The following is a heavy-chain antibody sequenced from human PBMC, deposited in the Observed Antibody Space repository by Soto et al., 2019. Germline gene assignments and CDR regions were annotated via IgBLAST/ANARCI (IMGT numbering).Heavy chain of an antibody. Sequence: QVQLVQSGAEVKKPGSSVKVSCKASGGTFSTYGIRWVRQAPGQGLEWMGGIIPIFNTANYAQKFEGRVTITADESTSTAYMDLSSLRSEDTAVYYCARRYCSGGSCYTGRDWFDPWGQGTLVTVSS. CDR3: ARRYCSGGSCYTGRDWFDP. D-gene: IGHD2-15*01. CDR2: IIPIFNTA. V-gene: IGHV1-69*01. CDR1: GGTFSTYG. J-gene: IGHJ5*02.